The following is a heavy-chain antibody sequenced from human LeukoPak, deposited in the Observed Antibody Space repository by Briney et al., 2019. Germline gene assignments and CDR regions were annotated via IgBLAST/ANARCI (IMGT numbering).Heavy chain of an antibody. V-gene: IGHV3-21*01. J-gene: IGHJ3*02. Sequence: PGGSLRLSCAASGFTFSTFAMIWVRQPPGKGLEWVSSIFPSGGEIHYADSVKGRFTISRDNAKNSLYLQMNSLRAEDTAVYYCASCPFNFQSEHDAFDIWGQGTMVTVSS. D-gene: IGHD1-20*01. CDR2: IFPSGGEI. CDR1: GFTFSTFA. CDR3: ASCPFNFQSEHDAFDI.